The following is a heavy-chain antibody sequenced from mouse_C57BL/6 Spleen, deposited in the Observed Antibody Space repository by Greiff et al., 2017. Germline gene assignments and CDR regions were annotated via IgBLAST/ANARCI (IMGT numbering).Heavy chain of an antibody. V-gene: IGHV3-6*01. Sequence: EVQLMESGPGLVKPSQSLSLTCSVTGYSITSGYYWNWIRQFPGNKLEWMGSISYDGSNNYNPSLKNRISITRDTSKNQFFLKLNSVTTEDTATYYGARADYYGSSWYFEVWGTGTTVTVYS. J-gene: IGHJ1*03. CDR1: GYSITSGYY. CDR2: ISYDGSN. D-gene: IGHD1-1*01. CDR3: ARADYYGSSWYFEV.